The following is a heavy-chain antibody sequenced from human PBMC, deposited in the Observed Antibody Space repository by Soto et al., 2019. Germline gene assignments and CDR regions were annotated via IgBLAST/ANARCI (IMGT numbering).Heavy chain of an antibody. CDR1: GGSISSYY. J-gene: IGHJ5*02. Sequence: SETLSLTCTVSGGSISSYYWGWIRQPPGKGLEWIGSIYYSGSTYYNPSLKSRVTISVDTSKNQFSLKLSSVTAADTAVYYCARQTSFGGYCSSTSCYAPRLNWFDPWGQGTLVTVSS. CDR2: IYYSGST. D-gene: IGHD2-2*01. V-gene: IGHV4-39*01. CDR3: ARQTSFGGYCSSTSCYAPRLNWFDP.